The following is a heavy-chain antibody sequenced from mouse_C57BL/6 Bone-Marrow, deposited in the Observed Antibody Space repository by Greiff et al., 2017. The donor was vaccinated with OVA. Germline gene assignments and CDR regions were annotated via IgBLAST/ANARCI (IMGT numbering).Heavy chain of an antibody. CDR1: GFTFSDYG. Sequence: EVNLVESGGGLVKPGGSLKLSCAASGFTFSDYGMHWVRQAPEKGLEWVAYISSGSSTIYYADTVKGRFTISRDNAKNTLFLQMTSLRSENTAMYYCARGGSYGSSYVWFAYWGQGTLVTVSA. CDR3: ARGGSYGSSYVWFAY. D-gene: IGHD1-1*01. J-gene: IGHJ3*01. V-gene: IGHV5-17*01. CDR2: ISSGSSTI.